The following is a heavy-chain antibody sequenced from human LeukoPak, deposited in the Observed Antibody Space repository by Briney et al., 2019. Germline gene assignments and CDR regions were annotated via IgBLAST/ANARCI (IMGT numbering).Heavy chain of an antibody. CDR2: IVVGSGNT. Sequence: ASVKVSCKASGLTFSSSAMQWVRQARGHRLEWMGWIVVGSGNTNYAQKFQERVTITRDMSTSTAYMELSSLRSEDTAVYYCAAGRYFDLVDYWGQGTLVTVSS. D-gene: IGHD3-9*01. CDR3: AAGRYFDLVDY. CDR1: GLTFSSSA. V-gene: IGHV1-58*02. J-gene: IGHJ4*02.